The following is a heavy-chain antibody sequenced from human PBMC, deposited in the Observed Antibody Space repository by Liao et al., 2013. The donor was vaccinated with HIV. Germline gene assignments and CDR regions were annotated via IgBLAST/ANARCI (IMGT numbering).Heavy chain of an antibody. D-gene: IGHD2-21*01. CDR3: ARGDCGGDCYSARYFDL. V-gene: IGHV4-4*07. J-gene: IGHJ2*01. CDR1: GGSISSYY. CDR2: IFSSGST. Sequence: QLQLQESGPGLVRPSETLSLTCTVSGGSISSYYWTWIRQPAGKGLEWIGRIFSSGSTTYNPSLKSRLTMSVDTSKNQFSLKLNSVTAADTAVYYCARGDCGGDCYSARYFDLWGRGTLVTVSS.